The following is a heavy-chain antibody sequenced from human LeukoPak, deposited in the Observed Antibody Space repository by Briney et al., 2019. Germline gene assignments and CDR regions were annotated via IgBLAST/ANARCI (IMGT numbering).Heavy chain of an antibody. CDR3: ARGRGDRSYPIDY. CDR2: IKQDGSEK. Sequence: GGSLRLSCAASGFTFSSYWMSWVRQAPGKGLEWVANIKQDGSEKYYVDSVKGRFTISRDNAKNSLYLQMNSLRAEDTALYYCARGRGDRSYPIDYWGQGTLVTVSS. CDR1: GFTFSSYW. D-gene: IGHD1-26*01. J-gene: IGHJ4*02. V-gene: IGHV3-7*03.